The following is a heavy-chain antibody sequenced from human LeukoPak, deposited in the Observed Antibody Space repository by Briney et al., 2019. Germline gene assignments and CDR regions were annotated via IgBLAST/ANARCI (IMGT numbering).Heavy chain of an antibody. J-gene: IGHJ6*03. Sequence: ASVKVSCKASGYTFTGYYMHWVRQAPGQGLEWMGWINPNSGGTNYAQKFQGRVTMTRDTSISTAYMELRSLRSDDTAVYYCAREASRSYYYYMDVWGKGTTVTVSS. CDR1: GYTFTGYY. D-gene: IGHD2-2*01. V-gene: IGHV1-2*02. CDR3: AREASRSYYYYMDV. CDR2: INPNSGGT.